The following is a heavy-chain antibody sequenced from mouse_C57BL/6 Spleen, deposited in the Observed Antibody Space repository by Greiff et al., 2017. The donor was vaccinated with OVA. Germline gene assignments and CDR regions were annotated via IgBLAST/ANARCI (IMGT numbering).Heavy chain of an antibody. CDR2: INPNNGGT. Sequence: VQLQQSGPELVKPGASVKMSCKASGYTFTDYNMHWVKQSHGKSLEWIGYINPNNGGTSYNQKFKGKATLTVNKSSSTAYMELRSLTSEASAVYYCARWCLITTVVEGYAMDYWGQGTSVTVSS. CDR1: GYTFTDYN. J-gene: IGHJ4*01. V-gene: IGHV1-22*01. CDR3: ARWCLITTVVEGYAMDY. D-gene: IGHD1-1*01.